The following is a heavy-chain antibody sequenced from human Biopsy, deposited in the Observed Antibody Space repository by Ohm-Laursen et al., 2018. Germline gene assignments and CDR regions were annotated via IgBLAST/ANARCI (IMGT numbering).Heavy chain of an antibody. V-gene: IGHV1-69*06. CDR3: ATKLTGYFHH. D-gene: IGHD3-9*01. J-gene: IGHJ1*01. Sequence: ASVKVSCESPGGTFSNYGVNWVRQAPGQGLEWLGGNIPILGTGNYAQKFQDRVTVAADTSTSTATMELRSLRSDDTAVYYCATKLTGYFHHWGQGTLVIVSS. CDR1: GGTFSNYG. CDR2: NIPILGTG.